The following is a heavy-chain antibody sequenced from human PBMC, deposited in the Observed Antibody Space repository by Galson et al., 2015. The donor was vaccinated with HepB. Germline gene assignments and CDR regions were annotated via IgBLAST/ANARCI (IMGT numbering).Heavy chain of an antibody. D-gene: IGHD2-2*01. CDR2: IWYDGSHQ. J-gene: IGHJ4*02. CDR3: AREDPTVAVAGLDY. Sequence: SLRLSCAASGFTFSRHCMHWVRQAPGKGLGWVALIWYDGSHQYYGDSVKGRFTISRDNAKNTLYLQMNSLRVEDTAVYYCAREDPTVAVAGLDYWGQGTLVAVSS. CDR1: GFTFSRHC. V-gene: IGHV3-33*01.